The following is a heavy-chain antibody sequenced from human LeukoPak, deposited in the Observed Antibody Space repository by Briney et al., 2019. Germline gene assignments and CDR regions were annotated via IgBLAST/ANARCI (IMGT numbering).Heavy chain of an antibody. CDR3: ARSGYDILTGYADY. CDR2: IYYSGST. J-gene: IGHJ4*02. V-gene: IGHV4-30-4*02. D-gene: IGHD3-9*01. Sequence: SETLSLTCTVSGGSISSGDYYWSWIRQPPGKGLEWIGYIYYSGSTYYNPSLKSRVTISVDTSKNQFSLKLSSVTAADTAVYYCARSGYDILTGYADYWGQGTLVTVSS. CDR1: GGSISSGDYY.